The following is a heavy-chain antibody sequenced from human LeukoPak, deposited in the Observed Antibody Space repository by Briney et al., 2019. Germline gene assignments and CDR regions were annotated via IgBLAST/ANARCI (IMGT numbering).Heavy chain of an antibody. V-gene: IGHV4-34*01. CDR3: ARGAGYNWNWGYAFDI. J-gene: IGHJ3*02. D-gene: IGHD1-7*01. CDR1: GGSFSGYY. Sequence: SETLSLTCAVYGGSFSGYYWSWIRQPPGKGLEWIGEINHSGSTNYNPSLKSRVTISVDTSKNQFSLKLSSVTAADTAVYYCARGAGYNWNWGYAFDIWGQGTMVTVSS. CDR2: INHSGST.